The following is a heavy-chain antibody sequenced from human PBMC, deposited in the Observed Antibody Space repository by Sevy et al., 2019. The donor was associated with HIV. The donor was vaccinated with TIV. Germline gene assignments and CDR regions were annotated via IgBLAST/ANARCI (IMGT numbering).Heavy chain of an antibody. J-gene: IGHJ4*02. CDR1: GFIFSNYN. CDR3: AGENYYDSEGYRFDY. V-gene: IGHV3-21*01. D-gene: IGHD3-22*01. CDR2: ISSSSSYI. Sequence: GGSLRLSCAASGFIFSNYNMNWVRQAPGKGLEWVSSISSSSSYIYYADSVKGRFTISRDNAKNSLYLQMNSLRAEDTAVYYCAGENYYDSEGYRFDYLGQGTLVTVSS.